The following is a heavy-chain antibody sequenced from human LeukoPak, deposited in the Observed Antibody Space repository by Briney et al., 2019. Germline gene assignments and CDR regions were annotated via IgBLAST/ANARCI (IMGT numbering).Heavy chain of an antibody. J-gene: IGHJ4*02. Sequence: GGSLRLSCAASGFTFSSFALHWVRQAPGKGLEWVAVISSDGRNECYADSVKGRFTISRDNSKNTMSLQMNSLRGDDTAVYYCARDVDSSGDYWGQGTLVTVSS. V-gene: IGHV3-30*04. CDR1: GFTFSSFA. CDR2: ISSDGRNE. CDR3: ARDVDSSGDY. D-gene: IGHD6-19*01.